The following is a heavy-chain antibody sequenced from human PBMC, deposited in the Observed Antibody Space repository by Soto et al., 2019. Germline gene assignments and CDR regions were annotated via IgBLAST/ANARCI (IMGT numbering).Heavy chain of an antibody. CDR1: GYTFTNYA. D-gene: IGHD3-3*01. Sequence: QVQLVQSGAEEKKPGASVKVSCKASGYTFTNYAMHWVRQAPGQRLEWMGWINAGNGNTKYSQKFQGRVTITRDTTASTDYMELSSLRFEDTAMYYCARADDFWGGMDVWGQGTMVTVSS. CDR2: INAGNGNT. J-gene: IGHJ6*02. CDR3: ARADDFWGGMDV. V-gene: IGHV1-3*05.